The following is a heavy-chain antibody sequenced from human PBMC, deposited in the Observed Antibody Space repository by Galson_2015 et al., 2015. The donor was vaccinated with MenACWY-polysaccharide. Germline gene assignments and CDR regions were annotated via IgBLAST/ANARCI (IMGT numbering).Heavy chain of an antibody. CDR3: ARPQGRTAVAGYDY. D-gene: IGHD6-19*01. V-gene: IGHV4-39*01. Sequence: ETLSLTCAVSGDSISISNYYWAWVRQPPGKGLEWIGSVYYSGSTYYNPSLKSRVTLSIDTSKNQFSLKLSSVTAADTAVYYCARPQGRTAVAGYDYWSQGTLVTVSS. CDR2: VYYSGST. CDR1: GDSISISNYY. J-gene: IGHJ4*02.